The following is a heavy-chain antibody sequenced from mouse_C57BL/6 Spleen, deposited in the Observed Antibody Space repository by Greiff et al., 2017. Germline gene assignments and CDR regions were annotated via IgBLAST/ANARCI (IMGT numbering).Heavy chain of an antibody. V-gene: IGHV1-69*01. CDR2: IYPSDSYT. D-gene: IGHD1-1*01. Sequence: QVQLQQPGAELVMPGASVKLSCKASGYTFTSYWMHWVKQRPGHGLEWIGEIYPSDSYTNYNQKFKGKSTLTVDKSSSTAYMQLSSLTSEDSAVYYGARKGVYYGSKTGAMDYWGQGTSVTVSS. J-gene: IGHJ4*01. CDR3: ARKGVYYGSKTGAMDY. CDR1: GYTFTSYW.